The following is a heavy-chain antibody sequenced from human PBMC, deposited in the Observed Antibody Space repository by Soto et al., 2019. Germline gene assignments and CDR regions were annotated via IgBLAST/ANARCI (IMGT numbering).Heavy chain of an antibody. V-gene: IGHV4-59*01. CDR3: ARDGPVYCNRNSYPYNWFDP. Sequence: QVQLQESGPGLVKPSETLSLTCTVSGGSFSTNYWSWIRQPPGKGLEWIGYIYYSGSTDYNPSLKSRVTISVDTAKNQFSLKLSSVTAADTAVYYCARDGPVYCNRNSYPYNWFDPWGQGILVTVSS. D-gene: IGHD2-2*01. CDR2: IYYSGST. CDR1: GGSFSTNY. J-gene: IGHJ5*02.